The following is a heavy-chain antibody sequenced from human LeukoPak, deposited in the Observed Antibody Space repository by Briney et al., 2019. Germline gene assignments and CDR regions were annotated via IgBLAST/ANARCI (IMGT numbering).Heavy chain of an antibody. CDR3: ARARTYDSSGPYYYYYGMDV. D-gene: IGHD3-22*01. Sequence: GGSLRLSCAASGLTFSRYSMNWVRQAPGKGLEWVASTSSSGTYTYHADSVKGRFTISRDDAKNSLYLQMNSLRAEDTAVYYCARARTYDSSGPYYYYYGMDVWGQGTTVTVSS. CDR2: TSSSGTYT. V-gene: IGHV3-21*01. CDR1: GLTFSRYS. J-gene: IGHJ6*02.